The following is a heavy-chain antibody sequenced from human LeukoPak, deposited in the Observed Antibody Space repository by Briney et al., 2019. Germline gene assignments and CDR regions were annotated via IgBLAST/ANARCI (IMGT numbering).Heavy chain of an antibody. CDR1: GGSISSYY. J-gene: IGHJ4*02. D-gene: IGHD3-22*01. V-gene: IGHV4-59*01. Sequence: SETLSLTCTVAGGSISSYYWSWIRQPPGKGLEWIGYIYYSGSTNYNPSLKSRVTISVDTSKNQFSLKLSSVTAADTAVYYCARFYDSSGFDYWGQGTLVTVSS. CDR2: IYYSGST. CDR3: ARFYDSSGFDY.